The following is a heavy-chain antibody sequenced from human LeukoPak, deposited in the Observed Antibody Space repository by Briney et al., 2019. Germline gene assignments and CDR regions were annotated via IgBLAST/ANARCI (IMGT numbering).Heavy chain of an antibody. V-gene: IGHV4-59*01. CDR2: IYYSGST. J-gene: IGHJ4*02. D-gene: IGHD3-10*01. CDR1: GGSISSYY. CDR3: ARHGYYGSGTIDY. Sequence: SETLSLTCTVSGGSISSYYWSWIRQPPGKGLEWIGYIYYSGSTNYNPSLKSRVTISVDTSRNQFSLKLSSVTAADTAVYYCARHGYYGSGTIDYWGQGTLVTVSS.